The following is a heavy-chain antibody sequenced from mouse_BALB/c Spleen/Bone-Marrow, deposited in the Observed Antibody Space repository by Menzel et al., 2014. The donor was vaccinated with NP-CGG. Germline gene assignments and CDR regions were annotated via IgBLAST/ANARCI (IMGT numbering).Heavy chain of an antibody. CDR2: IRLKSNNYET. D-gene: IGHD1-1*01. Sequence: EVQLVESGGGLVQPGGSMKLSCVASGFTFSNCWMSWVRQSPEKGLEWVAEIRLKSNNYETHYAESVKGRFTISRDDSKSSVYLQMDNLRAEDTGIYYCTDYSWFAYWGQGTLVTVSA. J-gene: IGHJ3*01. CDR1: GFTFSNCW. CDR3: TDYSWFAY. V-gene: IGHV6-6*02.